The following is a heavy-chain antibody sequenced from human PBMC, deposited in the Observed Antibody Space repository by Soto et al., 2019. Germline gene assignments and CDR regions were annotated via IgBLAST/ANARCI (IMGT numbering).Heavy chain of an antibody. CDR1: GFSLSSTRMA. CDR2: IYWDDDK. V-gene: IGHV2-5*02. J-gene: IGHJ4*02. D-gene: IGHD6-19*01. CDR3: AHIVVAGLGYYFDY. Sequence: QITLKESGPTLVKPTQTLTLTCTFSGFSLSSTRMAVGWIRQPPGKALEWLALIYWDDDKRYRPFLKSRLTITKDTPKNQVVLTMSNMDPVDTARYYCAHIVVAGLGYYFDYWGQGTLVTVSS.